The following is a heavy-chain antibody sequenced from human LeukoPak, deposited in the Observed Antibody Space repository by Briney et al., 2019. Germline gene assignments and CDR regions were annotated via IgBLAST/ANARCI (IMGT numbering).Heavy chain of an antibody. CDR3: ARGGWNDGPDY. CDR2: IYYSGST. Sequence: SETLSLTCTVSGGSISSGDYYGSWIRQPPGKGLEWIGYIYYSGSTYYNPSLKSRVTISVDTSKNQFSLKLSSVTAADTAVYYCARGGWNDGPDYWGQGTLVTVSS. V-gene: IGHV4-30-4*08. D-gene: IGHD1-1*01. J-gene: IGHJ4*02. CDR1: GGSISSGDYY.